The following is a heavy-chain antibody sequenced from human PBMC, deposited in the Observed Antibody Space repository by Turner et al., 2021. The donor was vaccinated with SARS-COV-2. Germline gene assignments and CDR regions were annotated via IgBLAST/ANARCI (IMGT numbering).Heavy chain of an antibody. CDR2: ISGSSSYI. CDR3: ARGTYYYDSSVYSGTNWFDP. J-gene: IGHJ5*02. CDR1: GFTFSRYT. D-gene: IGHD3-22*01. V-gene: IGHV3-21*01. Sequence: EVQLVESGGGLVKPGGSLRLSCAASGFTFSRYTMYWVRQAPGKGLELVSSISGSSSYIYCADSVKGRFTISRDNAKNSLYLQMNSLRAEDTAVYYCARGTYYYDSSVYSGTNWFDPWGQGTLVTVSS.